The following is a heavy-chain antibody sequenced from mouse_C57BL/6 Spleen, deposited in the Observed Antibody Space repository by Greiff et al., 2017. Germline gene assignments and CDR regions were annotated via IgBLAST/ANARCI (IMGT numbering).Heavy chain of an antibody. V-gene: IGHV5-17*01. D-gene: IGHD4-1*01. CDR3: ARREFLTGTFAMDY. Sequence: EVKVVESGGGLVKPGGSLKLSCAASGFTFSDYGMPWVRQAPEQGLEWVAYISSGSSTIYYADTVKGRFPISRDNAKNTLFLQMTSLRSEDTAMYYCARREFLTGTFAMDYWGQGTSVTVSS. CDR2: ISSGSSTI. J-gene: IGHJ4*01. CDR1: GFTFSDYG.